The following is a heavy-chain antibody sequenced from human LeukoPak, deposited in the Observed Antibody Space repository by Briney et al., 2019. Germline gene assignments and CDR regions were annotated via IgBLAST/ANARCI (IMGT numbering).Heavy chain of an antibody. D-gene: IGHD4-17*01. Sequence: SETLSLTCTVSGGSISSGSYYWSWIRQPAGKGLEWIGRIYTSGSTNYNPSLKSRVTISVDTSKNQCSLKLSSVTAADTAVYYCARDSPESYGDYGVGYYMDVWGKGTTVTISS. CDR2: IYTSGST. V-gene: IGHV4-61*02. CDR3: ARDSPESYGDYGVGYYMDV. J-gene: IGHJ6*03. CDR1: GGSISSGSYY.